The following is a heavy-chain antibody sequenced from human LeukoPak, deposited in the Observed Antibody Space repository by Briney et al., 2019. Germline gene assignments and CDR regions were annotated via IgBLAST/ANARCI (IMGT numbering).Heavy chain of an antibody. CDR1: GGSISSYY. V-gene: IGHV4-59*01. CDR2: IYYSGST. CDR3: PSERGINWFDP. Sequence: SETLSLTCTVSGGSISSYYWSWIRQPPGKGLEWIGYIYYSGSTNYKPSLKSRVTISVDTSKNQYSLKLSSVTAAETAVYYCPSERGINWFDPWGQGTLVTVSS. J-gene: IGHJ5*02.